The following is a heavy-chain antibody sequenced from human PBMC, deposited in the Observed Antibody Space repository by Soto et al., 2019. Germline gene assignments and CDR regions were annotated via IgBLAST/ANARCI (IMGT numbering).Heavy chain of an antibody. CDR3: VRGGKTAGAFDI. CDR1: GFTFSNYG. CDR2: IWNDGNKK. D-gene: IGHD3-16*01. J-gene: IGHJ3*02. V-gene: IGHV3-33*01. Sequence: QVQLVESGGGVVQPGRSLRLSCAASGFTFSNYGMHWVRQAPGKGLEWVAVIWNDGNKKYYADSVKGRFTISRDNYENTLFLPMNSLTAEDTAVYYCVRGGKTAGAFDIWGQGTMVTVSS.